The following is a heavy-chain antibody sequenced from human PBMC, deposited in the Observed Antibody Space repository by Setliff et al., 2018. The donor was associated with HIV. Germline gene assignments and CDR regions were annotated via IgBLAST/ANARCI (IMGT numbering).Heavy chain of an antibody. CDR1: GYSISSGYY. D-gene: IGHD6-13*01. J-gene: IGHJ5*02. CDR3: ARIGSGWSVGWFDP. V-gene: IGHV4-38-2*01. CDR2: IDASANT. Sequence: PSETLSLTCAVSGYSISSGYYWGWTRQPPGKGLEWIGCIDASANTYYIPSLKSRATISIDTSKNQLSLKLRSVTAADTAVYYCARIGSGWSVGWFDPWGQGTLVTVSS.